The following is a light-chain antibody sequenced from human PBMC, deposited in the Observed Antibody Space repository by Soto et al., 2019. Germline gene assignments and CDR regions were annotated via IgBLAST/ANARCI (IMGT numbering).Light chain of an antibody. CDR1: QSVSSY. Sequence: EIVLTQSPATLSLSPGERATLSCRASQSVSSYLAWYQQKPGQAPRLLIYDASNRATGIPARFSGSGSGTDFTLPISSLEPEDFAVYYCQQRSNWPPTLGQGTKLDIK. J-gene: IGKJ2*01. V-gene: IGKV3-11*01. CDR2: DAS. CDR3: QQRSNWPPT.